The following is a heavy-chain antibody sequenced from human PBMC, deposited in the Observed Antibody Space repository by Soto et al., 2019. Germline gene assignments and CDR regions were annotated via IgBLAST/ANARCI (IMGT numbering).Heavy chain of an antibody. CDR3: ARVPAR. CDR2: IYHSGST. V-gene: IGHV4-30-2*01. CDR1: GGSISSGGYS. Sequence: SETLSLTCAVSGGSISSGGYSWSWIRQPPGKGLEWIGYIYHSGSTYYNPSLKSRVTISVDRSKNQFSLKLSSVTPAHTAVYYCARVPARWRQGPLVPVSS. J-gene: IGHJ4*02. D-gene: IGHD2-2*01.